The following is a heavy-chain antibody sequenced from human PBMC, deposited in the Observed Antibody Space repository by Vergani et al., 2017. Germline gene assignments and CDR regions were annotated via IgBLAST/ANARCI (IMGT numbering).Heavy chain of an antibody. D-gene: IGHD3-10*01. J-gene: IGHJ4*02. V-gene: IGHV4-61*02. CDR2: SYTSGRT. CDR1: GGSISSGSYY. CDR3: ARGVNRYYGSGSYKYYFDY. Sequence: QVQLQESGPGLVKPSQTLSLTCTVSGGSISSGSYYWSWLRQPAGKGLEWIGRSYTSGRTNYNPSLKSRVIMSVDTSKNQFSLKLSSVTAADTAVYYCARGVNRYYGSGSYKYYFDYWGQGTLVTVSS.